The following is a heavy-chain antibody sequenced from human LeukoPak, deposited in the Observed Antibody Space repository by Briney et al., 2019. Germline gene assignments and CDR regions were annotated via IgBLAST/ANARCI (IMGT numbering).Heavy chain of an antibody. CDR2: ISSSSSYI. V-gene: IGHV3-21*01. J-gene: IGHJ4*02. Sequence: GGSLRLSCAASGFTFSSYSMNWVRQAPGKGLEWVSSISSSSSYIYYADSVKGRFTISRDNAKNSLYLQMNSLRAEDTAVYYCARVAGAGIVLMVYAMDYFDYWGQGTLVTVSS. D-gene: IGHD2-8*01. CDR1: GFTFSSYS. CDR3: ARVAGAGIVLMVYAMDYFDY.